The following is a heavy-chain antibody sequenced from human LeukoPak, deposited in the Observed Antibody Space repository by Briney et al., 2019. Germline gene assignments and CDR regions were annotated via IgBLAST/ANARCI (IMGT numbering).Heavy chain of an antibody. CDR3: ARTNGYYYYYMDV. V-gene: IGHV3-7*01. CDR2: IKQDGSEK. J-gene: IGHJ6*03. Sequence: QPGGSLRLSCAASGFTFSSYWMSWVRQAPGKGLEWVANIKQDGSEKYYVDSVKGRFTISRDNAKNSLYLQMNSLRAEDTAVYYCARTNGYYYYYMDVWGKGTTVTISS. D-gene: IGHD2-8*01. CDR1: GFTFSSYW.